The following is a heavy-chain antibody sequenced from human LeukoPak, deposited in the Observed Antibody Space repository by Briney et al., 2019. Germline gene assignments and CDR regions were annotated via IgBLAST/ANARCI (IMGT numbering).Heavy chain of an antibody. D-gene: IGHD3-3*01. CDR3: ARLLCGRGFWSGYYRGGRDYYYYMDV. J-gene: IGHJ6*03. CDR2: IYPRDSDT. CDR1: GYSFTSYW. V-gene: IGHV5-51*01. Sequence: GESLKISCKGSGYSFTSYWIRWMRQMPGKGLEWMGTIYPRDSDTRYSLSFQGQVTISADKSISTAYLQWSSLKASDIAMYYCARLLCGRGFWSGYYRGGRDYYYYMDVWGKGTTVTVSS.